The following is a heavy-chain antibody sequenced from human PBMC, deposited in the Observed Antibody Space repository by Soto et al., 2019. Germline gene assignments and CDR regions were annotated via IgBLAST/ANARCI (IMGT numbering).Heavy chain of an antibody. Sequence: SETLSLTCDVSGGSISTGVYSWNWIRQPPGKGLEWVGYINHSGSTYGNPSLKSRVTMSVNRSKNQFSLNLTSVTAADTAVYFCARGHYRYAMDVWGQGTTVTVS. CDR2: INHSGST. J-gene: IGHJ6*02. CDR3: ARGHYRYAMDV. V-gene: IGHV4-30-2*01. CDR1: GGSISTGVYS.